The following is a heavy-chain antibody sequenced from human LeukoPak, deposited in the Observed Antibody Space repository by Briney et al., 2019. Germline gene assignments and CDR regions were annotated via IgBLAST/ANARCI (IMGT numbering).Heavy chain of an antibody. V-gene: IGHV3-11*01. CDR1: GFSFSGYY. D-gene: IGHD6-19*01. J-gene: IGHJ4*02. Sequence: PGGSLRLSCAASGFSFSGYYMSLIRQAPGKGLEWVSYISSSGTSTNYADSVKGRFTISRDNAKNSLYLQMNSLRVEDTAVYYCARDRGAVTGQYFDYWGQGTLVTVSS. CDR2: ISSSGTST. CDR3: ARDRGAVTGQYFDY.